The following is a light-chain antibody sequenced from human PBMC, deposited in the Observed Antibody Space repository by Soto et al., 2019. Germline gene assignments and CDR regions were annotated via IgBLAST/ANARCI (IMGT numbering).Light chain of an antibody. V-gene: IGLV1-40*01. CDR1: XXXXGAGYD. CDR3: QSYDSSLSGVV. J-gene: IGLJ2*01. CDR2: GNN. Sequence: QRVTISCTGXXXXXGAGYDVHWYQQLPGTAPKLLIYGNNNRPSGVPDRFSGSKSGTSASLAITGLQAEDEADYYCQSYDSSLSGVVFGGGTQLTVL.